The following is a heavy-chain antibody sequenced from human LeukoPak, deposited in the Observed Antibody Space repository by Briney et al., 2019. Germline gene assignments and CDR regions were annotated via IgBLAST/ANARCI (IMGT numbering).Heavy chain of an antibody. Sequence: PGGSLRLSCAASGFTFSSYAMSWVRQASGKGLEWVSGLSGSGGSTYYADSVKGRFTISRDNSKNTLYLQMNSLRAEDTAVYYCAKAEMKWLQFDYFDYWGQGTLVTVSS. CDR3: AKAEMKWLQFDYFDY. CDR1: GFTFSSYA. V-gene: IGHV3-23*01. CDR2: LSGSGGST. D-gene: IGHD5-24*01. J-gene: IGHJ4*02.